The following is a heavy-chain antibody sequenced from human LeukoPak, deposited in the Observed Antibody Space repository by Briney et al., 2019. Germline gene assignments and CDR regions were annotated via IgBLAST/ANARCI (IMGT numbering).Heavy chain of an antibody. CDR3: ARGLNTMVRGVIPTGYYMDV. CDR2: IYYSGTT. Sequence: SETLSLTCTVSGGSISSSYYWGWIRQPPGKGLEWIGSIYYSGTTYYNPSLKSRVIISVDTSKNQFSLKLSSVTAADTAVYYCARGLNTMVRGVIPTGYYMDVWGKGTTVTVSS. V-gene: IGHV4-39*01. CDR1: GGSISSSYY. D-gene: IGHD3-10*01. J-gene: IGHJ6*03.